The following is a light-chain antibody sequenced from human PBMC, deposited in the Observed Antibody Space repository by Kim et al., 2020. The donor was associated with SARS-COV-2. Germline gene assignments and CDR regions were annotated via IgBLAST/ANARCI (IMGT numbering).Light chain of an antibody. CDR2: DTS. V-gene: IGKV3-11*01. J-gene: IGKJ5*01. CDR3: QQRAHWPRT. Sequence: LTPGERAPPSCRATRKVGHQLAWFKQKPGQPPSLLIYDTSNRAPGVPARFSGSGSGTDFTLTISSLEAEDFAVYYCQQRAHWPRTFGQGTRLEIK. CDR1: RKVGHQ.